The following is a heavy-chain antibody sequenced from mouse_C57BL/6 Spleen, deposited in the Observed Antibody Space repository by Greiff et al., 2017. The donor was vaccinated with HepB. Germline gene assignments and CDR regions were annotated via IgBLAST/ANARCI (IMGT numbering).Heavy chain of an antibody. Sequence: EVKVVESGGGLVKPGGSLKLSCAASGFTFSDYGMHWVRQAPEKGLEWVAYISSGSSTIYYADTVKGRFTISRDNAKNTLFLQMTSLRSEDTAMYYCARKMGRRGYAMDYWGQGTSVTVSS. V-gene: IGHV5-17*01. J-gene: IGHJ4*01. D-gene: IGHD4-1*01. CDR2: ISSGSSTI. CDR1: GFTFSDYG. CDR3: ARKMGRRGYAMDY.